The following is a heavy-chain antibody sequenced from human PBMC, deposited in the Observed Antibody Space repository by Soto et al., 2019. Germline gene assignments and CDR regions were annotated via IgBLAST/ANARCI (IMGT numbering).Heavy chain of an antibody. CDR1: GFTFSNYG. J-gene: IGHJ6*02. CDR3: AKDLGQQLVLNYGMDV. V-gene: IGHV3-30*18. Sequence: QVQLVESGGGVVQPGTSLRLSCVPSGFTFSNYGMYWVRQAPGKGLEWVAVISYDGNNKYYADSVKGRFTISRDNGKKMLYLQMNSLRPEDTGVYYCAKDLGQQLVLNYGMDVWGQGTTVTASS. D-gene: IGHD6-13*01. CDR2: ISYDGNNK.